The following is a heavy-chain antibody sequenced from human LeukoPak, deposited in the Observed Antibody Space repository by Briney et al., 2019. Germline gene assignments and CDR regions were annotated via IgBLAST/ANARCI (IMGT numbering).Heavy chain of an antibody. CDR2: ISGDGGTT. CDR1: GFTFDDYA. J-gene: IGHJ4*02. Sequence: GGSLRLSCAASGFTFDDYAMHWVRQAPGKGLEWVSLISGDGGTTYYADSVKGRFTISRDNRKNSLYLQMNSLRTEDTALYYCAKDIHERRYAQCWGQGTLVTVSS. CDR3: AKDIHERRYAQC. D-gene: IGHD3-16*01. V-gene: IGHV3-43*02.